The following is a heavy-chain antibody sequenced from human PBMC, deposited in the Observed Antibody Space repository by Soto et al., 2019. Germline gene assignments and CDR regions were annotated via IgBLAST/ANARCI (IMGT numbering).Heavy chain of an antibody. V-gene: IGHV3-15*07. CDR1: GFTFTNAW. CDR2: LKSNADGGTA. CDR3: TTEPLGYCYSNTCYACFDC. J-gene: IGHJ4*02. Sequence: EVQLVESGGGLVKPGESLRLSCAVSGFTFTNAWMNWVRQAPGKGLEWVGRLKSNADGGTADYAAPVRGRFTISRDDSINTLYLQMNSLQTEDTAVYFCTTEPLGYCYSNTCYACFDCWGQGALVTVSS. D-gene: IGHD2-2*01.